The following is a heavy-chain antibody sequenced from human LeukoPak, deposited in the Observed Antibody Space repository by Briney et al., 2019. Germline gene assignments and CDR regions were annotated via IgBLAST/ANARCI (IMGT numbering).Heavy chain of an antibody. CDR1: GFTFDDYA. CDR3: AKDTGDSSGWYAGSGLFDY. V-gene: IGHV3-9*01. Sequence: GGSLRLSCAASGFTFDDYAMHWVRQAPGKGLEWVSGISWNSGSIGCADSVKGRFTISRDNAKNSLYLQMNSLRAEDTALYYCAKDTGDSSGWYAGSGLFDYWGQGTLVTVSS. D-gene: IGHD6-19*01. J-gene: IGHJ4*02. CDR2: ISWNSGSI.